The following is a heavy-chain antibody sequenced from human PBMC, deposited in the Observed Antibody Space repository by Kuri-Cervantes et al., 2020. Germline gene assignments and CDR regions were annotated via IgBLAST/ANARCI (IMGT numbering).Heavy chain of an antibody. CDR2: TRNKADSYTT. Sequence: GGSLRLSCAASGFTFSDHYMDWVRQAPGKGLEWVGRTRNKADSYTTEYAASVKGRFTISRDDSKNSLYLQMNSLKTEDTAVYYCTTGPLTMIVVVIPYWGQGTLVTVSS. CDR3: TTGPLTMIVVVIPY. D-gene: IGHD3-22*01. V-gene: IGHV3-72*01. CDR1: GFTFSDHY. J-gene: IGHJ4*02.